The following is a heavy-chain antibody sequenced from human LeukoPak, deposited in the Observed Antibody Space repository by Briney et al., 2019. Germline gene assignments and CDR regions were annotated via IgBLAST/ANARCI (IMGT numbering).Heavy chain of an antibody. CDR3: TTPAYYYNVDV. Sequence: GGSLRLSCSASGRTFSVSAIHWVRQASGKGLEWVGRIKTKADNYATAYAASVKGRFTISRDDSTNTAYLQMNSLKTEDTAVYYCTTPAYYYNVDVWGKGTTVTVSS. D-gene: IGHD6-25*01. CDR2: IKTKADNYAT. J-gene: IGHJ6*04. CDR1: GRTFSVSA. V-gene: IGHV3-73*01.